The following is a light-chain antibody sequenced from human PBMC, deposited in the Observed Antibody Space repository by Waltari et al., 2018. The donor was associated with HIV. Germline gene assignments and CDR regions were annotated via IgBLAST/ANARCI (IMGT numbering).Light chain of an antibody. Sequence: QSVLPQPPSVSGDPGQRVTISCTGSKSNIGAGYEVHWYQQVPGTAPKLLIYGNNNRASGVPDRFAGPKAGTSAALAISGLQAEDEAEYHCQSYDSSLTTTVFGGGTKLTVL. CDR1: KSNIGAGYE. J-gene: IGLJ2*01. CDR3: QSYDSSLTTTV. CDR2: GNN. V-gene: IGLV1-40*01.